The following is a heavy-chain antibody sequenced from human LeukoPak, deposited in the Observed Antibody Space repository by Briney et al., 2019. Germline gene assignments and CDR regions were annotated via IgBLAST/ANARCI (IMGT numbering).Heavy chain of an antibody. Sequence: SETLSLTCTVSGGSINSYYWSWIRQPPGRGLEWVGSIHYSGSTSYNPSLGSRVTISVDKSKNQFFLKLSSVTATDTAVYYCARRGGGNTGGFYFDYWGQGSLVTVSS. J-gene: IGHJ4*02. CDR3: ARRGGGNTGGFYFDY. D-gene: IGHD5-18*01. CDR2: IHYSGST. V-gene: IGHV4-59*01. CDR1: GGSINSYY.